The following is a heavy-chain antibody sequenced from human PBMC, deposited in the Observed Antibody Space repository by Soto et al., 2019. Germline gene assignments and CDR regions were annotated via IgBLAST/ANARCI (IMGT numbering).Heavy chain of an antibody. V-gene: IGHV3-21*02. Sequence: EVQVVESGGGLVKPGGSLRLACAASGFPFNDYSWNWVRQAPGKGLEWVASINPSSDSVYYADSVKGGFTISRDKAKNTLYLQMNSLRAEDTAVYYCARPRGPRGYDLIDYWGQGTLVTVSS. CDR3: ARPRGPRGYDLIDY. CDR1: GFPFNDYS. D-gene: IGHD5-12*01. CDR2: INPSSDSV. J-gene: IGHJ4*02.